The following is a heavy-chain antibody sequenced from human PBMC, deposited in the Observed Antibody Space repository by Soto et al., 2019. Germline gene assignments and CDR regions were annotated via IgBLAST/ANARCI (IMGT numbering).Heavy chain of an antibody. CDR3: AKGQHCSSTSCYFYYYGMDV. J-gene: IGHJ6*02. Sequence: QVQLVESGGGVVQPGRSLRLSCAASGFTFSSYGMHWVRQAPGKGLEWVAVISYDGSNKYYADSVKGRFTISRENSKNTLYLQMNSLRAEDTAVYYCAKGQHCSSTSCYFYYYGMDVWGQGTTVTVSS. D-gene: IGHD2-2*01. V-gene: IGHV3-30*18. CDR1: GFTFSSYG. CDR2: ISYDGSNK.